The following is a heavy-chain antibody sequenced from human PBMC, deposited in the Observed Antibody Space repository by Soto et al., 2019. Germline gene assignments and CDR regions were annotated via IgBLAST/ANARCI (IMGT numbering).Heavy chain of an antibody. D-gene: IGHD3-3*01. CDR1: GFTFSSYA. CDR2: ISGSGGST. J-gene: IGHJ4*02. CDR3: AKDLRFLEWLLAFDY. V-gene: IGHV3-23*01. Sequence: PGGSLRLSCAASGFTFSSYAMSWVRQAPGKGLEWVSAISGSGGSTYYADSVKGRFTISRDNSKNTLYLQMNSLRAEDTAVYYCAKDLRFLEWLLAFDYWGQGTLVTVSS.